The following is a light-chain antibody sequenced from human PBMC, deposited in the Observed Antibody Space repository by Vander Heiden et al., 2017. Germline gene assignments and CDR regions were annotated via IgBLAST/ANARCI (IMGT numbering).Light chain of an antibody. CDR1: ALPKKY. CDR2: EDS. Sequence: SYELTQPPSVSVSPGQTARITCSGDALPKKYAYWYQPKSGQAPVLVISEDSKRPSGIPERFSGSSSGTMATLTISGAQVEDEADYYCYSTDSSGNHRVFGGGTKLTVL. V-gene: IGLV3-10*01. J-gene: IGLJ3*02. CDR3: YSTDSSGNHRV.